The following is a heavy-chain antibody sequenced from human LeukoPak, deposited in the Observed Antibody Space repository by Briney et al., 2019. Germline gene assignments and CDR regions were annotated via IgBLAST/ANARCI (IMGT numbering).Heavy chain of an antibody. CDR3: ARDGAYYYDSSGYTDAFDI. Sequence: ASVKVSCKASGYTFTGYYMHWVRQAPGQGLEWMGWINPNSGGTNYAQKFQGRVTMTRDTSISTAYMELSRLRSDDTAVYYCARDGAYYYDSSGYTDAFDIWGQGTMVTVSS. V-gene: IGHV1-2*02. D-gene: IGHD3-22*01. CDR2: INPNSGGT. CDR1: GYTFTGYY. J-gene: IGHJ3*02.